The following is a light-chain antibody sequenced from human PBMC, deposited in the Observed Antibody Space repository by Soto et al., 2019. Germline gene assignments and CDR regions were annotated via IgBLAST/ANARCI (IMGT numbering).Light chain of an antibody. J-gene: IGLJ1*01. Sequence: QSVLTQPPSASGTPGQRVTIFCSGSSSNIGSNYVYWYQQLPGTAPKLLIYRNNQRPSGVPDRFSGSKSGTSASLAISGLRSEFEADYYCAAWDDSLSALYVFGTGTKVTVL. CDR3: AAWDDSLSALYV. CDR1: SSNIGSNY. V-gene: IGLV1-47*01. CDR2: RNN.